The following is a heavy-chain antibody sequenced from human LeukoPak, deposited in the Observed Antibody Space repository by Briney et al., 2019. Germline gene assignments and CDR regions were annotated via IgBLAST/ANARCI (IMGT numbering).Heavy chain of an antibody. Sequence: PGGSLRLSCAAFGFTFSSYTMSWVRQAPGKGVEWGSAISGSGGRTYYADSVKGGFTIPRDNSKNTLYLQMHSLRAEDTAVYYCAPGGPGYYFDYWGQGTLVTVSS. J-gene: IGHJ4*02. CDR2: ISGSGGRT. D-gene: IGHD3-10*01. CDR1: GFTFSSYT. V-gene: IGHV3-23*01. CDR3: APGGPGYYFDY.